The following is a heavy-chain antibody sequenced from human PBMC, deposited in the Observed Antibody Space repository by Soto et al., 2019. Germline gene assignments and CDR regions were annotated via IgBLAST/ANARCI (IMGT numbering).Heavy chain of an antibody. CDR2: IYSGGST. D-gene: IGHD1-26*01. CDR3: ATRVGATGRYYFDH. V-gene: IGHV3-53*01. CDR1: GFTVSSNY. Sequence: GGSLRLSCAASGFTVSSNYMSWVRQAPGKGLEWVSVIYSGGSTYDADSVKGRFTISRDKSKNTLYLQMNSLRVEDTAVYYCATRVGATGRYYFDHWSQGTLVTVSS. J-gene: IGHJ4*02.